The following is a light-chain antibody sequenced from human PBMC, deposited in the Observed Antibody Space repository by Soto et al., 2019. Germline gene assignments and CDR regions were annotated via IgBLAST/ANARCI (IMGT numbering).Light chain of an antibody. CDR1: QTISTN. CDR3: QQYDTWTWT. CDR2: GAA. Sequence: EIVMTQYPDTLSVYPGARATLSCRASQTISTNLAWYQHKPGQPPSLLMYGAATRATGVPARFSGRGSGTQFTLTITSLQSEDFAVYYCQQYDTWTWTFGQGTKVDIK. V-gene: IGKV3-15*01. J-gene: IGKJ1*01.